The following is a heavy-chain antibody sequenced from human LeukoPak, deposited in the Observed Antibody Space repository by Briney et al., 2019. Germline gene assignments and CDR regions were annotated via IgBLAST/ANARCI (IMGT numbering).Heavy chain of an antibody. J-gene: IGHJ4*02. CDR1: GYTFTTYN. Sequence: ASLKVSCKASGYTFTTYNINWVRQATGQGLEWMGWMSPNSGNTGYAQKFQGRVTMTRDTSISTAYMELSRQKSEDTAAYYIASGVGAPTPLGVCDYWGQGTLVTVS. CDR3: ASGVGAPTPLGVCDY. CDR2: MSPNSGNT. V-gene: IGHV1-8*01. D-gene: IGHD2-15*01.